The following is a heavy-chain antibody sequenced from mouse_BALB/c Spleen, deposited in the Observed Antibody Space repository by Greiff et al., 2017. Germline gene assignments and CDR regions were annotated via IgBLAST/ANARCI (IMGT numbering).Heavy chain of an antibody. CDR2: IRNKANGYTT. V-gene: IGHV7-3*02. J-gene: IGHJ2*01. D-gene: IGHD1-1*01. CDR1: GFTFTDYY. CDR3: ARGTTVGYYFDY. Sequence: EVKLMESGGGLVQPGGSLRLSCATSGFTFTDYYMSWVRQPPGKALEWLGFIRNKANGYTTEYSASVKGRFTISRDNSQSILYLQMNTLRAEDSATYYCARGTTVGYYFDYWGQGTTLTVSS.